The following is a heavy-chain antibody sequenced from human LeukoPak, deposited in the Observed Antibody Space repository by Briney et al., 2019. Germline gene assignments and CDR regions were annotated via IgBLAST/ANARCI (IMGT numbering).Heavy chain of an antibody. V-gene: IGHV3-23*01. CDR3: AKEPLDFWSGYYTSLAYYFDY. Sequence: GGSLRLSCAASGFTFRSYAMSWVRQAPGKGLEWVSAIGGSGDNTYYADSVKGRFTISRDNSENTLYLQMNSLRAEDTAVYYCAKEPLDFWSGYYTSLAYYFDYWGQGTLVTVSS. CDR2: IGGSGDNT. CDR1: GFTFRSYA. D-gene: IGHD3-3*01. J-gene: IGHJ4*02.